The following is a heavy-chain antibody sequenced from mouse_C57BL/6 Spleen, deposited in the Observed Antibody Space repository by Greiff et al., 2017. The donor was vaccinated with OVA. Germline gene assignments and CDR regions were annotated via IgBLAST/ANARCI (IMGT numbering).Heavy chain of an antibody. CDR2: INYDGSST. CDR3: ARAIYDGYYWYFDV. J-gene: IGHJ1*03. CDR1: GFTFSDYY. D-gene: IGHD2-3*01. V-gene: IGHV5-16*01. Sequence: DVKLVESEGGLVQPGSSMKLSCTASGFTFSDYYMAWVRQVPEKGLEWVANINYDGSSTYYLDSLKSRFIISRDNAKNILYLQMSSLKSEDTATYYCARAIYDGYYWYFDVWGTGTTVTVSS.